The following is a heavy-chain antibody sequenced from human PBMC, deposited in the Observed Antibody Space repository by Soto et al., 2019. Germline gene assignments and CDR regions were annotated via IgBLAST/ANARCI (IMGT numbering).Heavy chain of an antibody. CDR2: FDPEDGET. D-gene: IGHD3-3*01. V-gene: IGHV1-24*01. CDR1: GYTLTELS. CDR3: ATNTYYDFWSGYPY. Sequence: EASVKVSCKVSGYTLTELSMHWVRQAPGKGLEWMGGFDPEDGETIYAQKFQGRATMTEDTSTDTAYMELSSLRSEDTAVYYCATNTYYDFWSGYPYWGQGTLVTVSS. J-gene: IGHJ4*02.